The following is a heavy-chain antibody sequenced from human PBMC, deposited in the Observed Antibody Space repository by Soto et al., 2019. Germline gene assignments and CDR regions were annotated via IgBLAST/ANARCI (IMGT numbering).Heavy chain of an antibody. J-gene: IGHJ4*02. CDR2: ISSSSSYI. Sequence: PRLSCAASGFTFSSYSMNWVRQAPGKGLEWVSSISSSSSYIYYADSVKGRFTISRDNAKNSLYLQMNSLRAEDTAVYYCARALWANNWNYNYPFDYWGQGTLVTVSS. CDR1: GFTFSSYS. CDR3: ARALWANNWNYNYPFDY. V-gene: IGHV3-21*01. D-gene: IGHD1-7*01.